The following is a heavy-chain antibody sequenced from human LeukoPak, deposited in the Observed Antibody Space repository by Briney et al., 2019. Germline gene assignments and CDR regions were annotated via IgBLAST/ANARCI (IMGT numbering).Heavy chain of an antibody. V-gene: IGHV4-38-2*02. CDR1: GYSISTGYY. Sequence: PSETLSLTCTVSGYSISTGYYWGWIRQPPGKGLEWIGSVYLGRPTYYNPSLKSRVTISVDTSKNQFSLKLSSVTAADTAVYFCARGPYSYDSSGAFDIWGQGTMVTVSS. J-gene: IGHJ3*02. CDR2: VYLGRPT. CDR3: ARGPYSYDSSGAFDI. D-gene: IGHD3-22*01.